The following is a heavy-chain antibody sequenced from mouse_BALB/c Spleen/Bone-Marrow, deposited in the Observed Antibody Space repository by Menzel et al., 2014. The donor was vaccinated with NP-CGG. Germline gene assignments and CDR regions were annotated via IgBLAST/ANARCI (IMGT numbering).Heavy chain of an antibody. CDR2: IDPANGNT. J-gene: IGHJ3*01. V-gene: IGHV14-3*02. CDR3: ALYYYGSSGFAY. D-gene: IGHD1-1*01. Sequence: VHVKQSGAELVKPGASVKLSCTASGFNIKDTYMHWVKQRPEQGLEWIGRIDPANGNTKYGPKFQGKATITADTSSNTAYLQLSSLTSEDTAVYYCALYYYGSSGFAYWGQGTLVTVSA. CDR1: GFNIKDTY.